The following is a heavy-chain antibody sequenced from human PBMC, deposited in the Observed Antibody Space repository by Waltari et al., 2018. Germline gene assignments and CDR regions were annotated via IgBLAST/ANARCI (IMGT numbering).Heavy chain of an antibody. CDR3: ARLSRGAYCGGDCSRRAFDI. CDR1: GGSFSGYY. CDR2: INHSGST. D-gene: IGHD2-21*01. V-gene: IGHV4-34*01. Sequence: QVQLQQWGAGLLKPSETLSLTCAVYGGSFSGYYWSWIRQPPGKGLEWIGEINHSGSTNYNPALKSRVTISVETSKNQFSLKLSSVTAADTAVDYCARLSRGAYCGGDCSRRAFDIWGQGTMVTVSS. J-gene: IGHJ3*02.